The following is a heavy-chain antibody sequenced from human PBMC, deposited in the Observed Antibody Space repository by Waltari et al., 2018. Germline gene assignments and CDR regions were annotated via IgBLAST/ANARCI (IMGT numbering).Heavy chain of an antibody. D-gene: IGHD2-15*01. CDR1: GGTFSSYA. CDR3: ARDRGSIRALDAFDI. CDR2: SLPIVGTA. J-gene: IGHJ3*02. Sequence: QVQLVQSGAEVKKPGSSVKVSCKASGGTFSSYAISWVRQAPGQGLEWMGRSLPIVGTANYAQKFQGRGTITADKSTSTAYRGLGSLRSEDTAVYYCARDRGSIRALDAFDIWGQGTMVTVSS. V-gene: IGHV1-69*08.